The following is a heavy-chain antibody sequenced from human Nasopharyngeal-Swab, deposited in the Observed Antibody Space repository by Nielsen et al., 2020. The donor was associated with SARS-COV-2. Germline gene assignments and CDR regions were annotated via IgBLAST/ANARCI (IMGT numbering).Heavy chain of an antibody. V-gene: IGHV3-20*04. CDR3: TRCGGSCYTGKDY. J-gene: IGHJ4*02. D-gene: IGHD2-15*01. CDR2: INPDGRST. CDR1: GFTFDDYA. Sequence: GESLKISCAASGFTFDDYAMSWVRQVPGKGLVWVSRINPDGRSTAYADSVKGRFTISRDNAKNTVYLQMNSLITEDTAVYYCTRCGGSCYTGKDYWGQGTLVTVSS.